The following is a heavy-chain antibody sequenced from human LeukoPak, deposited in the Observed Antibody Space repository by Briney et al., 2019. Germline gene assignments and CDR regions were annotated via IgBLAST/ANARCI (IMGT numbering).Heavy chain of an antibody. Sequence: PGGSLRLSCAASGFTFSSYSMNWVRQAPGEGLEWVSVIYSGGSTYYADSVKGRFTISRDNSKNTLYLQMNSLRAEDTAVYYCARVRLRFLEWLSEYYFDYWGQGTLVTVSS. D-gene: IGHD3-3*01. CDR1: GFTFSSYS. CDR3: ARVRLRFLEWLSEYYFDY. V-gene: IGHV3-53*01. CDR2: IYSGGST. J-gene: IGHJ4*02.